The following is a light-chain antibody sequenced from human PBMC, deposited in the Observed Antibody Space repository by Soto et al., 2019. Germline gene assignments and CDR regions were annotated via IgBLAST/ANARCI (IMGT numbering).Light chain of an antibody. CDR1: SSDIGNYKV. CDR3: SSYTSSSTWV. CDR2: ETS. V-gene: IGLV2-14*02. Sequence: QSALTQPASVSGSPGQSIIISCTGTSSDIGNYKVVSWFQHHPGQAPKLIIYETSARPSGVSNRFSGSKSGNTASLTISGLQIEDEADYYCSSYTSSSTWVFGGGTKVTVL. J-gene: IGLJ3*02.